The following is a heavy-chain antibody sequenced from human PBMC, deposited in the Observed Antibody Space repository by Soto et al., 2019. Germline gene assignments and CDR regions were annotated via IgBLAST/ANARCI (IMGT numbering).Heavy chain of an antibody. CDR2: IYYSGST. CDR1: GGSISSGDYY. J-gene: IGHJ6*02. D-gene: IGHD5-18*01. V-gene: IGHV4-30-4*01. CDR3: ASGYSYVVYYYGMDV. Sequence: QVQLQESGPGLVKPSQTLSLTCTVSGGSISSGDYYWSWIRQPPGKGLEWIGYIYYSGSTYYNPSLKGRVTISVDTSKTQFSRKLSSVTAADTAVYYCASGYSYVVYYYGMDVWGQGTTVTVSS.